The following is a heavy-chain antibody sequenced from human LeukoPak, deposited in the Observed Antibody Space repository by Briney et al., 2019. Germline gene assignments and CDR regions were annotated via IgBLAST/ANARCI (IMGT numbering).Heavy chain of an antibody. CDR1: GFPFTNYW. Sequence: AGGSLRLSCAVSGFPFTNYWMSWVRQAPGKGLEWVANIKEDGSVMYYVDSLKGRFNISRDSAQNSLYLQMNSLRVEDTAVYFCARDLWGSYSTGSYLDYWGQGALVTVSS. D-gene: IGHD6-19*01. J-gene: IGHJ4*02. CDR2: IKEDGSVM. V-gene: IGHV3-7*01. CDR3: ARDLWGSYSTGSYLDY.